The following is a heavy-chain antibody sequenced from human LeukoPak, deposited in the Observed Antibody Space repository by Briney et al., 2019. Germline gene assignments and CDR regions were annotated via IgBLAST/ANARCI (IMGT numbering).Heavy chain of an antibody. CDR1: GFTFSNAW. CDR2: IYYVGST. V-gene: IGHV4-4*02. Sequence: KPGGSLRLSCAASGFTFSNAWMSWVRQPPGKGLEWIGSIYYVGSTYYNPSLKSRVTISVDTSKKQFSLKLSSVTAADTAVYYCARDSRVHYYDSSAGYFDLWGRGTLVTVSS. J-gene: IGHJ2*01. CDR3: ARDSRVHYYDSSAGYFDL. D-gene: IGHD3-22*01.